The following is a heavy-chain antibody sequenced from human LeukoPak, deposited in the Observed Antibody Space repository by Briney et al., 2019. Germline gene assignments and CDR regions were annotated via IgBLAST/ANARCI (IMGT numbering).Heavy chain of an antibody. V-gene: IGHV3-48*01. CDR1: GFTFSSYS. J-gene: IGHJ6*03. Sequence: GGSLRLSCAASGFTFSSYSMNWVRQAPGKGLEWVSYISASSNIIYYADSVKGRFTISRDDAKNSLYLQMNSLRAEDTAVYYCARVAVAEVNEGTYYYYYYMDVWGKGTTVTVSS. CDR3: ARVAVAEVNEGTYYYYYYMDV. D-gene: IGHD6-19*01. CDR2: ISASSNII.